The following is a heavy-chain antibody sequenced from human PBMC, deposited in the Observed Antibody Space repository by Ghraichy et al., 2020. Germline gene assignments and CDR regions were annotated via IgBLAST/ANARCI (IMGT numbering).Heavy chain of an antibody. CDR2: IYHSGST. J-gene: IGHJ3*01. D-gene: IGHD3-3*01. CDR1: GYSISSGYY. CDR3: AMRYYDFWSGYASFDL. Sequence: GSLRLSCTVSGYSISSGYYWGWIRQPPGKGLEWIGSIYHSGSTSYNPSLKSRVTISVDTSKNQFSLRLSSLTAADTAVYYCAMRYYDFWSGYASFDLWGQGTMVTVSS. V-gene: IGHV4-38-2*02.